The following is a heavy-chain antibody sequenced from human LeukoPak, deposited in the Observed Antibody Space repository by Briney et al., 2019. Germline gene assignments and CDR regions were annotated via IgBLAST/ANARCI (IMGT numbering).Heavy chain of an antibody. D-gene: IGHD6-13*01. V-gene: IGHV4-61*05. CDR1: GGSISSSSYY. CDR3: ATESIAAAAYFDY. Sequence: PSETLSLTCTVSGGSISSSSYYWGWIRQPPGKGLEWIGYIYYSGSTNYNPSLKSRVTISVDTSKNQFSLKLSSVTAANTAVYYCATESIAAAAYFDYWGQGTLVTVSS. J-gene: IGHJ4*02. CDR2: IYYSGST.